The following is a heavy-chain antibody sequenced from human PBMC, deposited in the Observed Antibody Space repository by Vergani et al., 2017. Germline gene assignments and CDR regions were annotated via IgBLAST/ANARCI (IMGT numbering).Heavy chain of an antibody. D-gene: IGHD3-10*01. CDR1: GDSISSGVYY. Sequence: QVQLQESGPGLVKPSQTLSLTCSVSGDSISSGVYYWNWIRQHPGKGLEWIGYIYSTGSTHHNPSLRRRINMSVDTSKNQFSLKLNSVTAADTAVYYCGRVADFYGLESRLLDLWGQGILVTVSS. V-gene: IGHV4-31*03. CDR2: IYSTGST. CDR3: GRVADFYGLESRLLDL. J-gene: IGHJ5*02.